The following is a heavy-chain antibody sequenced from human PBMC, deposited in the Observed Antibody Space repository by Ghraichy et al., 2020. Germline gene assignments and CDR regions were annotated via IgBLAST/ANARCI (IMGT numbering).Heavy chain of an antibody. D-gene: IGHD2-21*02. Sequence: SETLSLTCTVSGGSVSSGSYYWSWIRQPPGKELELIGYIYYSGSTKYNPSLRSRVTISVDTSKNQFSLKLSSVTVADTAVYYCARALAYCGGDCYSRWFDPWGQGTLVTVSS. CDR1: GGSVSSGSYY. CDR2: IYYSGST. J-gene: IGHJ5*02. CDR3: ARALAYCGGDCYSRWFDP. V-gene: IGHV4-61*01.